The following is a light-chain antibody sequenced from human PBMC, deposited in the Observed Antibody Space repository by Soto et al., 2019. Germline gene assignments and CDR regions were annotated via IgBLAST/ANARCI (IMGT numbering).Light chain of an antibody. J-gene: IGKJ1*01. V-gene: IGKV1-5*03. CDR1: QSITDW. CDR3: QYWDDYAWT. CDR2: KAS. Sequence: DIQMTQSPSTLSASVGDRVTITCRASQSITDWLAWYQQKPGKAPKFLIYKASNLEGGVPSRFSGSESGTEFTDTISSVQPDDFATYYCQYWDDYAWTFGQGTKVEIK.